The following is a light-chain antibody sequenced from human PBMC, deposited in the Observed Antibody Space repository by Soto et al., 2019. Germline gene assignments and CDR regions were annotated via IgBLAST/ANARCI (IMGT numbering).Light chain of an antibody. CDR1: KLGDKY. V-gene: IGLV3-1*01. Sequence: SYELTQPPSVSVSPGQTASITCSGDKLGDKYACWYQQKPGQSPVLVIYQDSKRPSGIPERSSGSNSGNTATLTISGTQTMDEADYYCQAWDNTYVVFGGGTKLTVL. J-gene: IGLJ2*01. CDR3: QAWDNTYVV. CDR2: QDS.